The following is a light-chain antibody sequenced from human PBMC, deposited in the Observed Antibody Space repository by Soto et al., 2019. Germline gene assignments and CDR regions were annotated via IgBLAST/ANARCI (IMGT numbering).Light chain of an antibody. J-gene: IGKJ4*01. CDR3: QQLNSYPLT. CDR1: QSVSSSY. V-gene: IGKV3-20*01. CDR2: GAS. Sequence: EIVLTQSPGTLSLSPGGRATRSCRASQSVSSSYLAWYQQKPGQAPRLLISGASTRAADIPDRFSGSGSGTDFTLTISSLQPEDFATYYCQQLNSYPLTFGGGTKVDIK.